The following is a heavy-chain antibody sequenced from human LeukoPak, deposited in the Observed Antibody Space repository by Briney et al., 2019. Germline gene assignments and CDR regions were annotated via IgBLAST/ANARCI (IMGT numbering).Heavy chain of an antibody. J-gene: IGHJ4*02. CDR1: GYTFTSYD. CDR2: MNPNSGNT. V-gene: IGHV1-8*01. D-gene: IGHD3-10*01. CDR3: ARRGRASEIDY. Sequence: ASVKVSCKASGYTFTSYDINWVRQATGQGLEWMGWMNPNSGNTGYAQKFQGRVIMTRSTSISTAYMELSSLRYEDTAVYYCARRGRASEIDYWGQGTLVTVSS.